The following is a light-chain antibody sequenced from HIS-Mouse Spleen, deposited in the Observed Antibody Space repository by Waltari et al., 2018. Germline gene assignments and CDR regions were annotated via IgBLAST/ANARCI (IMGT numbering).Light chain of an antibody. CDR1: ALPKQY. CDR2: KES. V-gene: IGLV3-25*03. J-gene: IGLJ1*01. CDR3: QSADSSGTYV. Sequence: SYELTQPPSVSVSPGQTARITCPGDALPKQYAYWYQQKPGQAPVLVIYKESGRPSGIPERFSGSRSGTTVTLTISGVQAEDEADYYCQSADSSGTYVFGTGTKVTVL.